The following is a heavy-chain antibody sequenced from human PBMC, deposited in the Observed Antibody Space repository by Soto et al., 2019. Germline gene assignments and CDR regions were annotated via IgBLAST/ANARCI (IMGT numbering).Heavy chain of an antibody. J-gene: IGHJ6*02. CDR3: TTVPYSSSSQGLYYYGMDV. V-gene: IGHV3-15*01. Sequence: SGGSLRLSCAASGFTFSNAWMSGVRQAPGKGLEWVGRIKSKTDGGTTDYAAPVKGRFTISRDDSKNTLYLQMNSLKTEDTAVYYCTTVPYSSSSQGLYYYGMDVWGQGTTVTVSS. CDR1: GFTFSNAW. D-gene: IGHD6-6*01. CDR2: IKSKTDGGTT.